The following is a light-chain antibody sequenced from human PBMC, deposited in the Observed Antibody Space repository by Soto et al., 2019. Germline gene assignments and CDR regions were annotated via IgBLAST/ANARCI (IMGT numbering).Light chain of an antibody. Sequence: EKVMTQSPATLSVSPGETATLSCRASQSVSNNVAWYQQKPGQAPRLLILGASTRATGIPARFSGSGSGTEFTLTISSLQSEDFAVYYCQQYKNWPLTFGGGTKVDIK. CDR2: GAS. CDR1: QSVSNN. V-gene: IGKV3-15*01. J-gene: IGKJ4*01. CDR3: QQYKNWPLT.